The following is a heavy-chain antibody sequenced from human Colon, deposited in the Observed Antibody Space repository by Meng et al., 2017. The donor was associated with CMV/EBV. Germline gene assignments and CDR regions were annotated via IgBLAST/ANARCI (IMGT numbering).Heavy chain of an antibody. D-gene: IGHD2-15*01. Sequence: GGSLRLSCAASGFTFSNYAMRWVRQALGKGLEWVSSISASGGDMFYADSVRGRFTISRDNSKNTVFLQMNGLRADDTAVYYCAKGVSGPLYYFDYWGQGRLVTVS. CDR2: ISASGGDM. V-gene: IGHV3-23*01. J-gene: IGHJ4*02. CDR3: AKGVSGPLYYFDY. CDR1: GFTFSNYA.